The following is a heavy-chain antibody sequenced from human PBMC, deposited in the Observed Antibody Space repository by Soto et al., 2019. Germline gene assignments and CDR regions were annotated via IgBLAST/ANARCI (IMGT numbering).Heavy chain of an antibody. D-gene: IGHD6-6*01. V-gene: IGHV1-69*13. CDR1: GGTFSSYA. Sequence: SVKFSCKASGGTFSSYAISWVRQAPGQGLEWMGGIIPIFGRANYAQKFQGRVTITADESTSTAYMELSRLRSEDTAVYYRASRPLQLAPYGRDVGGKGPTVTVSS. CDR3: ASRPLQLAPYGRDV. CDR2: IIPIFGRA. J-gene: IGHJ6*04.